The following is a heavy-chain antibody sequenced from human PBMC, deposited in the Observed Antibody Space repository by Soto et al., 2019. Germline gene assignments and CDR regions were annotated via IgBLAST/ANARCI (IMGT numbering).Heavy chain of an antibody. CDR3: AKQANYDDSSGYYYYYYYGMDV. CDR1: GFTFSSYA. Sequence: GGSLRLSCAASGFTFSSYAMSWVRQAPGKGLEWVSAISGSGGSTYYADSVTGRFTISRDNSKNTLYLQMNSLRAEDTAVYYCAKQANYDDSSGYYYYYYYGMDVWGQGTTVTVSS. J-gene: IGHJ6*02. CDR2: ISGSGGST. D-gene: IGHD3-22*01. V-gene: IGHV3-23*01.